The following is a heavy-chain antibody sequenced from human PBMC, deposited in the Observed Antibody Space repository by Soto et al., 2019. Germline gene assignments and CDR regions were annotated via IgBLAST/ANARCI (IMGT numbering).Heavy chain of an antibody. CDR1: GGSISSSSYY. CDR3: ARLGFLEWLYYLDY. Sequence: SETLSLTCTVSGGSISSSSYYWGWIRQPPGKGLEWIGSIYYSGSTYYNPSLKSRVTISVDTSKNQFSLKLSSVTAADTAVYYCARLGFLEWLYYLDYWGQGTLVTVSS. D-gene: IGHD3-3*01. CDR2: IYYSGST. V-gene: IGHV4-39*01. J-gene: IGHJ4*02.